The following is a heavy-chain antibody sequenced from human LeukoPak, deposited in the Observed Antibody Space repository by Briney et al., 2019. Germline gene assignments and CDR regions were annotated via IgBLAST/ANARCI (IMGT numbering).Heavy chain of an antibody. V-gene: IGHV1-2*04. CDR3: ARSAPTSYCSSTSCYEGWFDP. Sequence: ASVKVSCKASGYTFTGYYMHWVRQAPGQGLEWMGWINPNSGGTNYARKFQGWVTMTRDTSISTAYMELSRLRSDDTAVYYCARSAPTSYCSSTSCYEGWFDPWGQGTLVTVSS. J-gene: IGHJ5*02. D-gene: IGHD2-2*01. CDR1: GYTFTGYY. CDR2: INPNSGGT.